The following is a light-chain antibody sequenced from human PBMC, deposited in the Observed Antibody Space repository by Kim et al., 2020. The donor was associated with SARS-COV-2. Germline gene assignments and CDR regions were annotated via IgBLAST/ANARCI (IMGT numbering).Light chain of an antibody. CDR3: QVWDSSSDQGV. CDR2: YDT. V-gene: IGLV3-21*04. Sequence: ASGKTARITCRGNNIGSKSVHWYQQKPGQAPVLVIYYDTDRPSGIPERFSGSNSGNTATLTISRVEAGDEADYYCQVWDSSSDQGVFGTGTKVTVL. J-gene: IGLJ1*01. CDR1: NIGSKS.